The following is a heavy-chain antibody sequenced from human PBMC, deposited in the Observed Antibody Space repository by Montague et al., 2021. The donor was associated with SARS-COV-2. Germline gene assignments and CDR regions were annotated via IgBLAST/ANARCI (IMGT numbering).Heavy chain of an antibody. CDR2: INQSGRT. J-gene: IGHJ4*02. V-gene: IGHV4-34*01. CDR1: GGFFSGYY. Sequence: SETLSLTCAVYGGFFSGYYRSWIRQPPVKGLEWIGEINQSGRTNNNPSLKSRVIISVDTSKNQFSLKLSSVTAADTAVYYCARRGSSVWGVTVSAELDYWGQGILVIVSS. D-gene: IGHD3-10*01. CDR3: ARRGSSVWGVTVSAELDY.